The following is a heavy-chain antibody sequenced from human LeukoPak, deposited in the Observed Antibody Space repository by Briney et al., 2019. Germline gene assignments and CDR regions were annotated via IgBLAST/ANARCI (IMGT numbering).Heavy chain of an antibody. D-gene: IGHD3-10*01. V-gene: IGHV1-69*13. J-gene: IGHJ3*02. CDR1: GGTFSSYA. Sequence: SVKVSCKASGGTFSSYAISWVRQAPGQGLEWMGGIIPIFGTANYIQKFQGRVTITADESTSTAYMELSSLRSEDTAVYYCARVVLLWFGELLSYDAFDIWGQGTMVTVSS. CDR2: IIPIFGTA. CDR3: ARVVLLWFGELLSYDAFDI.